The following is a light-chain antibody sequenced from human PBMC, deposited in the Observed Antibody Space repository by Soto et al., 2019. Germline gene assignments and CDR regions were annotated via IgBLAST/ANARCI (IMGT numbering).Light chain of an antibody. CDR3: QQYGSSLWT. V-gene: IGKV3-20*01. CDR1: QSVSSSY. CDR2: GAS. Sequence: EIVLTQSPGTLSFSPGERATLSCRASQSVSSSYLAWYQQKPGQAPRLLIYGASSRATGIPDRFSDSGSGTDFTLTISRLEPEDFAVYYCQQYGSSLWTFGQGTKVEMK. J-gene: IGKJ1*01.